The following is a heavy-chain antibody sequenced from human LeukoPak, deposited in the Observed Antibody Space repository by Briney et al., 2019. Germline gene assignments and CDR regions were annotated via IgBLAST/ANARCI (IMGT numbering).Heavy chain of an antibody. CDR3: ARGSPPYYYGSGSRRHFDL. CDR2: INHSGST. CDR1: GGSFSGYY. Sequence: SETLSLTCAVYGGSFSGYYWSWIRQPPGKGLEWIGEINHSGSTNYNPSLKSRVTISVDPSKNQFSLKLSSVTAADTAVYYCARGSPPYYYGSGSRRHFDLWGRGTLVTASS. V-gene: IGHV4-34*01. J-gene: IGHJ2*01. D-gene: IGHD3-10*01.